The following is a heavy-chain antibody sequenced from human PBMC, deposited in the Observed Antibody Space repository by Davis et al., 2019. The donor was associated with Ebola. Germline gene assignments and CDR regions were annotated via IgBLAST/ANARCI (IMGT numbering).Heavy chain of an antibody. CDR2: MNPNSGNT. V-gene: IGHV1-8*02. CDR3: ARKPARIAVGSGMDV. J-gene: IGHJ6*02. CDR1: GYTFTSYG. Sequence: ASVKVSCKASGYTFTSYGINWLRQATGQGLEWMGWMNPNSGNTGYAQKFQGRVTMTRNTSISTAYMELSSLRSEDTAVYYCARKPARIAVGSGMDVWGQGTTVTVSS. D-gene: IGHD6-19*01.